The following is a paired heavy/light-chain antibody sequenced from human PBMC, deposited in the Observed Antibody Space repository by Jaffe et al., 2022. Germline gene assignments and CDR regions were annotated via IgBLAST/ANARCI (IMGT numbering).Heavy chain of an antibody. CDR3: ARHSSGWYGVDY. V-gene: IGHV4-38-2*01. CDR1: GYSISSGYY. J-gene: IGHJ4*02. CDR2: LYHAERT. D-gene: IGHD6-19*01. Sequence: QVQLQESGPGLVKPSETLSLTCAVSGYSISSGYYWGWIRQPPGKGLEWIVSLYHAERTYFNPSLRSRVTISVDTSKNHFSLSLSSVTAADTAVYYCARHSSGWYGVDYWGQGTLVTVSS.
Light chain of an antibody. Sequence: QSVLTQPPSASGTPGQRVTISCSGSSSNIGNTAVNWYQQLPGTAPKLLIYTNNQRPSGVPDRFSGSKSGTSASLAISGLQSEDEADYYCAAWDDSLYGYVFGAGTKVTVL. V-gene: IGLV1-44*01. J-gene: IGLJ1*01. CDR2: TNN. CDR3: AAWDDSLYGYV. CDR1: SSNIGNTA.